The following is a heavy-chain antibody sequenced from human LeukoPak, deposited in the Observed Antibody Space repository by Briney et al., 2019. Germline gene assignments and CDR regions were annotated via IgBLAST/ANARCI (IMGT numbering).Heavy chain of an antibody. CDR2: IYYSGNT. V-gene: IGHV4-59*12. D-gene: IGHD3-10*01. J-gene: IGHJ4*02. CDR3: ARGVLWFGELEVPFDY. Sequence: SETLSLTCTVSGGSISDYYWTWIRQPPGKGLEWIGHIYYSGNTIYNPSLKSRVTISVDTSKNQFSLKLSSVTAADTAVYYCARGVLWFGELEVPFDYWGQGTLVTVSS. CDR1: GGSISDYY.